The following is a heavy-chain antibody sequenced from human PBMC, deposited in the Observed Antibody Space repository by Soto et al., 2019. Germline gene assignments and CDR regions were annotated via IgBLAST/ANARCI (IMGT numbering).Heavy chain of an antibody. CDR2: ISYDGSNK. CDR1: GFTFSSYA. Sequence: QVQLVESGGGVVQPGRSLRLSCAASGFTFSSYAMHWVRQAPGKGLEWVAVISYDGSNKYYADSVKGRFTISRDNSKNTLYLQMNSLRAEDTAVYYCARVGYYGSGSQGGYYYYGMDVWGQGTTVTVSS. J-gene: IGHJ6*02. V-gene: IGHV3-30-3*01. CDR3: ARVGYYGSGSQGGYYYYGMDV. D-gene: IGHD3-10*01.